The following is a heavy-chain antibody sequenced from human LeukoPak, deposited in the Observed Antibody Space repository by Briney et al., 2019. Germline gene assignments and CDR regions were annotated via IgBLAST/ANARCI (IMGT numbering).Heavy chain of an antibody. CDR1: GGSFSGYY. D-gene: IGHD3-10*01. CDR3: ARLVVGPKARYFQH. Sequence: SETLSLTCAVYGGSFSGYYWSWIRQPPGKGLEWIGEINHSGSANYNPSLKSRVTISVDTPKNQFSLKLSSVTAADTAVYYCARLVVGPKARYFQHWGQGTLVTVSS. CDR2: INHSGSA. V-gene: IGHV4-34*01. J-gene: IGHJ1*01.